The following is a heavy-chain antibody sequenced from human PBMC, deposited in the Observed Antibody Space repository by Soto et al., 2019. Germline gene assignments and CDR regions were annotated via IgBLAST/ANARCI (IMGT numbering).Heavy chain of an antibody. D-gene: IGHD3-9*01. CDR1: GDSISTDY. Sequence: PSETLSLTCTVSGDSISTDYWSWIRQSPGKGLEWIGFIYYGGSTNYNPSIKSRVTISVDTSKNQFSLKLSSVTAADTAVYYCARGDYHILTAYYKDKTYGMDVWGQGTTVTVSS. V-gene: IGHV4-59*01. CDR3: ARGDYHILTAYYKDKTYGMDV. CDR2: IYYGGST. J-gene: IGHJ6*02.